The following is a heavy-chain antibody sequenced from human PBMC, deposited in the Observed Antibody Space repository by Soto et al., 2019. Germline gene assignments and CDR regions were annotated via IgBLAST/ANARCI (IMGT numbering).Heavy chain of an antibody. Sequence: VQLVQSGAELKEPGASVKVSCKASGYTFTTYDIDWMRQATGQGLEWMGWMNPYTGNTGYAQTFQGRVTVTRNTSISTVYMAMSGLRLDDTACYSCARRQERSVPHYFAYWGQGRHVTVSS. V-gene: IGHV1-8*01. CDR3: ARRQERSVPHYFAY. CDR2: MNPYTGNT. J-gene: IGHJ4*02. D-gene: IGHD6-25*01. CDR1: GYTFTTYD.